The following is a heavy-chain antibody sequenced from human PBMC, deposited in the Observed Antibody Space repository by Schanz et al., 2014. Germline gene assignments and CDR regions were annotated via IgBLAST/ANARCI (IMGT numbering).Heavy chain of an antibody. Sequence: EVQLLESGGGLVQPGGSLRLSCSASTFTFDHYAMTWVRQAPGKGLEWVSYVSRSTPDIYYADSVKGRFTMSRDNAKNSVFLQMNSLRAEDTAVYYCERDSFFAFDYWGQGTLVTVSS. CDR1: TFTFDHYA. D-gene: IGHD3-3*01. V-gene: IGHV3-48*01. J-gene: IGHJ4*02. CDR2: VSRSTPDI. CDR3: ERDSFFAFDY.